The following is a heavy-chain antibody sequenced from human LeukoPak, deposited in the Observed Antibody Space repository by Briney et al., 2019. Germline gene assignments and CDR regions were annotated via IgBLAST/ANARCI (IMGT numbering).Heavy chain of an antibody. Sequence: PGGSLRLSCAASGYTFSSYWMSWVRQAPGKGLEWVANIKQDGSEKYYVDSVKGRFTISRDNAKKSLYLQMNSLRAEDTAVYYCARDREGYSGSYACDPCGQGTLVTVSS. CDR2: IKQDGSEK. D-gene: IGHD1-26*01. CDR1: GYTFSSYW. CDR3: ARDREGYSGSYACDP. V-gene: IGHV3-7*01. J-gene: IGHJ5*02.